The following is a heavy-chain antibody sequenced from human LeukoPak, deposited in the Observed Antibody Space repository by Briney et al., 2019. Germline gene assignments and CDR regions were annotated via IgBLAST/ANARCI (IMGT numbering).Heavy chain of an antibody. CDR3: ARHAIKYNYGPYHFDS. Sequence: GAELQISSQAAGCGFIGYWSGWGRRMAGKGREWLAIIYPGDSECRYSPTFQGQVTISADKSLSTAYLQCSSLRASDTAMYYCARHAIKYNYGPYHFDSGGQGTLVTVSS. D-gene: IGHD5-18*01. CDR1: GCGFIGYW. J-gene: IGHJ4*02. V-gene: IGHV5-51*01. CDR2: IYPGDSEC.